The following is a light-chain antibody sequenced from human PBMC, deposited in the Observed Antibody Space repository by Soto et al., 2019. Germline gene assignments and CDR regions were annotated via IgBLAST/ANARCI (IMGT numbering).Light chain of an antibody. Sequence: QSVLTQPASVSGSPGQSITISCTGTSSDVGGFDYVSWYQHHPGKAPKLMIYGVSSRPSGVSNRFSGSKSGSTASLTISGLQAEDEADYYCSSYTTRITYVFGTGTKLTVL. CDR3: SSYTTRITYV. V-gene: IGLV2-14*03. CDR1: SSDVGGFDY. CDR2: GVS. J-gene: IGLJ1*01.